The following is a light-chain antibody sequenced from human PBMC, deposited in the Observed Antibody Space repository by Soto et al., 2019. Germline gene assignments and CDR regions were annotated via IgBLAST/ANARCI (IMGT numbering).Light chain of an antibody. Sequence: QPVLTQPPSVSGAPGQRVTISCTGSSSNIGANYDVHWYQQLPGTAPKLIIYGNSNRPSGVPDRFSGSRSGTSASLAITGLQAEDAADYYCQSYDNRLSGSVVFGGVTKLTVL. CDR3: QSYDNRLSGSVV. CDR2: GNS. J-gene: IGLJ2*01. V-gene: IGLV1-40*01. CDR1: SSNIGANYD.